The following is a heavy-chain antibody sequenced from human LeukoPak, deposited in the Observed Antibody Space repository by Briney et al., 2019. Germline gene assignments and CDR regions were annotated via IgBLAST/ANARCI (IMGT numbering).Heavy chain of an antibody. CDR1: GGSISSYY. CDR2: IYYSGST. J-gene: IGHJ4*02. D-gene: IGHD5-18*01. Sequence: PSETLSLTCTVSGGSISSYYWSWIRQPPGKGLGWIGYIYYSGSTNYNPSLRSRVTISVDTSKNQFSLKLSSVTAADTAVYYCARVQPAYSYGYGIDYWGQGTLVTVSS. CDR3: ARVQPAYSYGYGIDY. V-gene: IGHV4-59*01.